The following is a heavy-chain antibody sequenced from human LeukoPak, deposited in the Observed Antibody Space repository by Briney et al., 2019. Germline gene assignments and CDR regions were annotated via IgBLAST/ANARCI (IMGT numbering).Heavy chain of an antibody. Sequence: GGSLRLSCAASGFTFSNYWMHWVRQAPGKGLEWVSSIGSRSTSIYYADSVKGRFTISRDNAKNSLYLQMNSLRAEDTAVYYCARESSESFDIWGQGTMVTVSS. CDR2: IGSRSTSI. CDR3: ARESSESFDI. V-gene: IGHV3-21*01. J-gene: IGHJ3*02. D-gene: IGHD6-25*01. CDR1: GFTFSNYW.